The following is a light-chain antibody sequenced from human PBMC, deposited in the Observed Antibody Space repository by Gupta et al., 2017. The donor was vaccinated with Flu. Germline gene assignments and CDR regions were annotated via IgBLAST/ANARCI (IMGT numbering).Light chain of an antibody. J-gene: IGKJ1*01. CDR3: HQDSSFWT. V-gene: IGKV1-5*03. CDR2: KAS. CDR1: KNITNW. Sequence: SPSNMSASVGDSGTITCRDSKNITNWLEWYQQKPVEAPKLMIYKASRGKSGVPSRFSGSGSGXEFTLTXSSRQTDDFANYYGHQDSSFWTFGXGTKVEIK.